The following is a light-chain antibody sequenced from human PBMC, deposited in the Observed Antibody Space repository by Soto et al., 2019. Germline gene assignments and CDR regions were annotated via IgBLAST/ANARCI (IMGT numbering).Light chain of an antibody. J-gene: IGLJ1*01. CDR1: ASNIGSNF. V-gene: IGLV1-51*01. Sequence: QAVVTQPPSVSAAPGQKVTISCSGSASNIGSNFVSWYQLLPGTAPKLLIYDNNQRPSGIPGRFSGSKSDTSATLDITGLQTGDEADYYCGTWDSSLSAGVFGTGTKVTVL. CDR2: DNN. CDR3: GTWDSSLSAGV.